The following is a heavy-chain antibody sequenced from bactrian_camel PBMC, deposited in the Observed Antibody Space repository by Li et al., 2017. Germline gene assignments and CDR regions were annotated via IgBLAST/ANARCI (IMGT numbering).Heavy chain of an antibody. V-gene: IGHV3S40*01. J-gene: IGHJ4*01. CDR1: GTTNSNYC. CDR2: DTSYENGQ. CDR3: ALSRSAVG. D-gene: IGHD7*01. Sequence: GGSVQPGGSLSLSCTVSGTTNSNYCMSWVRQAPGKELEWVAEDTSYENGQFYADPVKGRFTISRDNAKSTLYLQLDSLKIEDTGMYYCALSRSAVGRGPGTQVTVS.